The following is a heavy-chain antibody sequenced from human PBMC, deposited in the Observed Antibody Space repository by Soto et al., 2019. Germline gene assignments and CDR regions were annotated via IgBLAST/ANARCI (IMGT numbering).Heavy chain of an antibody. Sequence: QVQLVQSGAEVKKPGASVKVSCKASGYTFTSYDINWVRQATGQGLEWMGWMNPNSGNTGYAQKFQGRVTMTRNTSISTAYMELSSLRSEDTAVYYCARGETAPYCSGGSCRSAEYFQHWGQGTLVTVSS. CDR1: GYTFTSYD. D-gene: IGHD2-15*01. CDR3: ARGETAPYCSGGSCRSAEYFQH. V-gene: IGHV1-8*01. J-gene: IGHJ1*01. CDR2: MNPNSGNT.